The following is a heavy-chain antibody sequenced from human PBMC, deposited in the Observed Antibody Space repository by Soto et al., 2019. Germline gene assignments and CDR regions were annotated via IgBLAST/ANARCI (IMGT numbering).Heavy chain of an antibody. Sequence: PGGSLRLSCAASGFTFSSYGMHWVRQAPGKGLEWMAVISYDGSNKYYADSVKGRFTISRDNSKNTLYLQMNSLRAEDTAVYYCAKAFSIAARRPFYYYYYGMDVWGQGTTVTVSS. CDR1: GFTFSSYG. J-gene: IGHJ6*02. CDR2: ISYDGSNK. CDR3: AKAFSIAARRPFYYYYYGMDV. V-gene: IGHV3-30*18. D-gene: IGHD6-6*01.